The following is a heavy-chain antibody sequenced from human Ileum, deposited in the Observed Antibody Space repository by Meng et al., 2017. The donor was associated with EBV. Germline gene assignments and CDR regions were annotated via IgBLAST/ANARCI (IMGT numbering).Heavy chain of an antibody. CDR2: IDQSGYT. J-gene: IGHJ5*02. CDR3: ARYGRCNGNSFYCFDP. Sequence: GRLQQGGTGLLKPSETLSLTCAVYGGSFNDYYWTWLRQPPGKGLEWIGEIDQSGYTKFNPSLSSRATISRDTSNNQFSLRLNSVTAADTALYYCARYGRCNGNSFYCFDPWGQGTLVTVSS. V-gene: IGHV4-34*01. CDR1: GGSFNDYY. D-gene: IGHD4-23*01.